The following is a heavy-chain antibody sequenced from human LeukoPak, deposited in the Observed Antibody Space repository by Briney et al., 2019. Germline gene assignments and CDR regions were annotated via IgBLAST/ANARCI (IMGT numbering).Heavy chain of an antibody. CDR3: ARGYCTSSSCYNDY. D-gene: IGHD2-2*02. V-gene: IGHV3-30*04. CDR1: GFTFSSYA. CDR2: MSFDVNNK. Sequence: PGGSLRLSCATSGFTFSSYALHWVRQAPGKGLEWVATMSFDVNNKYYADSVRGRFTISRDNSKNTLYLRMNSLRAEDTAVYSCARGYCTSSSCYNDYWGQGTLVTVSS. J-gene: IGHJ4*02.